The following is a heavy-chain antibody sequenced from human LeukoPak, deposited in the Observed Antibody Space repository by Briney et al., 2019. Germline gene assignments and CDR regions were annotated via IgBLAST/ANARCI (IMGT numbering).Heavy chain of an antibody. V-gene: IGHV4-38-2*01. CDR2: ISHRGDT. CDR3: ARNFCTYYFDY. CDR1: GYSISSAYY. D-gene: IGHD3-3*01. J-gene: IGHJ4*02. Sequence: SETLSLTCAVSGYSISSAYYWGWIRQPPGKGLEWIGTISHRGDTYYNPSLKSRVTISLDTSKNQFSLMLTSVAAADTAVYYCARNFCTYYFDYWGQGTLVTVSS.